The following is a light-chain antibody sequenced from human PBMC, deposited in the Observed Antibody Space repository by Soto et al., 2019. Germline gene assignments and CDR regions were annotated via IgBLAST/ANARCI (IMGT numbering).Light chain of an antibody. CDR1: QGISSF. Sequence: IQLTQSPSSLSASVGDRVTITCRASQGISSFLAWYQQKPGKAPKPLIYDASTLQNGVPPRFSGSGSGTDFTLTISSLQPEDFATYFCQQANSFPITFGQGTRLEIK. V-gene: IGKV1-9*01. CDR3: QQANSFPIT. CDR2: DAS. J-gene: IGKJ5*01.